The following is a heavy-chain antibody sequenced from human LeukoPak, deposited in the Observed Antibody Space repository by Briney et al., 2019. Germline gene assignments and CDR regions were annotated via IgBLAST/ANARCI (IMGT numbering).Heavy chain of an antibody. CDR2: IYTSGST. CDR1: GGSISSYY. D-gene: IGHD2-15*01. J-gene: IGHJ4*02. V-gene: IGHV4-4*07. Sequence: SETLSLTCTVSGGSISSYYWSWIRQPAGKGLEWIGRIYTSGSTNYSPSLKSRVTMSVDTSKNQFSLKLSSVTAADTAVYYCARTRAVAATLYYFDYWGQGTLVTVSS. CDR3: ARTRAVAATLYYFDY.